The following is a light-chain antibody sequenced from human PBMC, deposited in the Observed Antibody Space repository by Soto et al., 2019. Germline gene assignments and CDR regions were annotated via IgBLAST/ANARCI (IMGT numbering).Light chain of an antibody. CDR2: TTN. CDR1: SSSIGTSS. J-gene: IGLJ1*01. CDR3: AAWDDSLNGHV. V-gene: IGLV1-44*01. Sequence: QSVLTQPHSASGTPGQRVTISCSGSSSSIGTSSVHWFRQLPGTAPKLLISTTNQRPSGVPERFSGSKSGTSASLAISGLQSEDEADYYCAAWDDSLNGHVFGTGTKVTVL.